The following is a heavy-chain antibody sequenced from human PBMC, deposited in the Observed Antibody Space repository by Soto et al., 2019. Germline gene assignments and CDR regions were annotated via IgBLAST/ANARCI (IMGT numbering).Heavy chain of an antibody. CDR2: IGTAGDT. J-gene: IGHJ6*03. CDR3: ARGGRAAAGIYYYYYMDV. CDR1: GFTFSSYD. D-gene: IGHD6-13*01. V-gene: IGHV3-13*01. Sequence: EVQLVESGGGLVQPGGSLRLSCAASGFTFSSYDMHWVRQATGKGLEWVSAIGTAGDTYYPGSVKGRSTSSRENAKNSMYLQMNSLRAGDTAVYYCARGGRAAAGIYYYYYMDVWGKGTTVTVSS.